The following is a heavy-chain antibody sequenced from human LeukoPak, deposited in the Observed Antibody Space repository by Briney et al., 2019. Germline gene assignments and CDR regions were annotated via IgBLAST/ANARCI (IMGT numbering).Heavy chain of an antibody. D-gene: IGHD6-19*01. CDR3: VRYRSGWYRFDY. J-gene: IGHJ4*02. Sequence: SETLSLTCTVSGDSIIGLTYSWGWVRQPPGKGLEWIGYMHYSENTYYNPSLKSRVTISVDTSKIQFSLKLSSVTAADTAVYYCVRYRSGWYRFDYWGQGTLVTVSS. V-gene: IGHV4-39*01. CDR2: MHYSENT. CDR1: GDSIIGLTYS.